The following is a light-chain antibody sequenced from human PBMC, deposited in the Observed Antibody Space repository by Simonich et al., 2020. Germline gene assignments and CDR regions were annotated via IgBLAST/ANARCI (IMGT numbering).Light chain of an antibody. CDR2: WAS. J-gene: IGKJ2*01. Sequence: DIVMTQSPDSLAVSLGERATINCKSRQSLLYSSNTMNYLAWYQQKPGQPPKLLIYWASTRESGVPDRFSGIVSGTDFTLTISSLQAEDVAVYYCQQYYSTPYTFGQGTKLEIK. CDR1: QSLLYSSNTMNY. CDR3: QQYYSTPYT. V-gene: IGKV4-1*01.